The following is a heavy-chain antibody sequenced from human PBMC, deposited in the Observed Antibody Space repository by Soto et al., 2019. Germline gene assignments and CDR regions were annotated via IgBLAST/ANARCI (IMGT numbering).Heavy chain of an antibody. CDR3: AKDKSPYYYYYGMDV. V-gene: IGHV3-30*18. CDR2: ISYDGSNK. J-gene: IGHJ6*02. Sequence: PGGSLRLSCAASGFTFNSYGMHWVRQAPGKGLEWVALISYDGSNKYYADSVKGRFTISRDNSKNTLYLQMNSLRAEDTAVYYCAKDKSPYYYYYGMDVWGQGTTVTVSS. CDR1: GFTFNSYG.